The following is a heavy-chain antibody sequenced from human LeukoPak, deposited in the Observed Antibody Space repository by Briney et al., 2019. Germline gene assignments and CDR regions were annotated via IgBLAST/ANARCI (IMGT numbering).Heavy chain of an antibody. CDR2: IKQDGSEK. D-gene: IGHD3-22*01. J-gene: IGHJ4*02. Sequence: PGGSLILSCAASGFTFSSYWMSWVRPAPGKGLERVANIKQDGSEKYYVDSVKGRFTISRDNAKNSLYLQMNSLRAEDTAVYYCARDLYTYYDNSGYFAYWGQGALVTVSS. CDR3: ARDLYTYYDNSGYFAY. V-gene: IGHV3-7*01. CDR1: GFTFSSYW.